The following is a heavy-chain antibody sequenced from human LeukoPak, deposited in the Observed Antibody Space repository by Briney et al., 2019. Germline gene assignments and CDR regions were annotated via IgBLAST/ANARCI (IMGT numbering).Heavy chain of an antibody. Sequence: ASVKVSCTASGYTFTSYDINWVRQATGQGLGWMGWMNPNSGNTGYAQKFQGRVTMTRNTSISTAYMELSSLRSEDTAVYYCARDYSSLPSVGSSRGYYYYYGMDVWGQGTTVTVSS. CDR3: ARDYSSLPSVGSSRGYYYYYGMDV. CDR1: GYTFTSYD. CDR2: MNPNSGNT. J-gene: IGHJ6*02. V-gene: IGHV1-8*01. D-gene: IGHD6-13*01.